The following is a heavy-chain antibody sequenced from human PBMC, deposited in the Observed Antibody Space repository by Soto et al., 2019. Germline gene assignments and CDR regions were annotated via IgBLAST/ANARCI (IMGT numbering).Heavy chain of an antibody. Sequence: PGESLKISCKGSGYSFTTYWIGWVRQMPGKGLEWMGIIYPSGSDTRYSPSFQGQVTFSADKSISTAYLQWTSLKASDTAMYYCARRVAARGWFDHWGQGTLVTVSS. D-gene: IGHD6-6*01. CDR2: IYPSGSDT. CDR3: ARRVAARGWFDH. CDR1: GYSFTTYW. J-gene: IGHJ5*02. V-gene: IGHV5-51*01.